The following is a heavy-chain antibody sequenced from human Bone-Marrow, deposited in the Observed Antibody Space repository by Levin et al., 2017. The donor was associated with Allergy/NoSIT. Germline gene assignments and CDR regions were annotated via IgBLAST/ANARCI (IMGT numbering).Heavy chain of an antibody. D-gene: IGHD3-3*01. V-gene: IGHV4-61*01. CDR3: ARVGYYRLRFLEWAFDY. CDR1: GGSVSSGSYY. CDR2: IYYSGST. J-gene: IGHJ4*02. Sequence: SETLSLTCTVSGGSVSSGSYYWSWIRQPPGKGLEWIGYIYYSGSTNYNPSLKSRVTISVDTSKNQFSLKLSSVTAADTAVYYCARVGYYRLRFLEWAFDYWGQGTLVTVSS.